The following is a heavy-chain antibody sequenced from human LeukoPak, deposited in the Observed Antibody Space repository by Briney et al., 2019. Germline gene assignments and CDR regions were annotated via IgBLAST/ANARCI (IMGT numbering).Heavy chain of an antibody. CDR2: FDPELGET. CDR1: VYTLTELS. J-gene: IGHJ4*02. Sequence: ASVKVSCKVSVYTLTELSMHWVRQAPGKGLEWMGGFDPELGETIYAQKFQGRVTMTEDTSTDTAYMELSSLRSEDTAVYYCATVRVQYYYGSGTSFDYWGQGTLVTVSS. V-gene: IGHV1-24*01. D-gene: IGHD3-10*01. CDR3: ATVRVQYYYGSGTSFDY.